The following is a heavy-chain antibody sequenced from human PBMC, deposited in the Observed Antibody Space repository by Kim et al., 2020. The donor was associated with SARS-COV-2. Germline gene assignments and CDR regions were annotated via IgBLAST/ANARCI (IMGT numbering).Heavy chain of an antibody. D-gene: IGHD3-9*01. Sequence: GGSLRLSCAASGFTVSSNYMSWVRQAPGKGLEWVSVIYSGGSTYYADSVKGRFTISRDNSKNTLYLQMNSLRAEDTAVYYCARTPQDYDILTGYYIGELRYGMDVWGQGTTVTVSS. CDR1: GFTVSSNY. V-gene: IGHV3-66*02. CDR2: IYSGGST. J-gene: IGHJ6*02. CDR3: ARTPQDYDILTGYYIGELRYGMDV.